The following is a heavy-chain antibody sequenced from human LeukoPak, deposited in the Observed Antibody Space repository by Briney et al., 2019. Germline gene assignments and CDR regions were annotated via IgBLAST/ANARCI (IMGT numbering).Heavy chain of an antibody. J-gene: IGHJ4*02. Sequence: GGSLRLSCAAAGFTLSTYWMHWVRHAPGKGLVWVSHINPDGRTTRYANSVTGRFTISRDNAKNTADLQMSSLRAEDTAVYYCVRDLGGSDDYWGQGTLVTVSS. V-gene: IGHV3-74*01. CDR1: GFTLSTYW. CDR3: VRDLGGSDDY. CDR2: INPDGRTT. D-gene: IGHD2-15*01.